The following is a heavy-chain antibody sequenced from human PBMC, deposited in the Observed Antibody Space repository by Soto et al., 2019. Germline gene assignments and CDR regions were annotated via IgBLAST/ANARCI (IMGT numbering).Heavy chain of an antibody. Sequence: QVHLEQSGAEVKKPGASVRVSCKTSGYTFSTYGISWLRQVPGQGLELMGWISAYNGNTNYAQKFQGSFTMTTDASTNTAYLELRTLRSDDTAVYYCARDSDYGDYGYWGQGTRVTVSS. CDR3: ARDSDYGDYGY. J-gene: IGHJ4*02. CDR2: ISAYNGNT. D-gene: IGHD4-17*01. CDR1: GYTFSTYG. V-gene: IGHV1-18*01.